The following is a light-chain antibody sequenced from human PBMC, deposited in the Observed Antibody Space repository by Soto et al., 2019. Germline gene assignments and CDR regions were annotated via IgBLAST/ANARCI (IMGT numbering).Light chain of an antibody. CDR2: DVS. CDR1: SSDVGGHNY. V-gene: IGLV2-11*01. Sequence: QSALTQPRSVSGSPGQPVTISCTGTSSDVGGHNYVSWYQQHPGKAPKLMIYDVSKRPSGVPDRFSGSKSGTTASLTISGLQAEDEADYYCCSYADRYSLYVFGTGTKVTVL. J-gene: IGLJ1*01. CDR3: CSYADRYSLYV.